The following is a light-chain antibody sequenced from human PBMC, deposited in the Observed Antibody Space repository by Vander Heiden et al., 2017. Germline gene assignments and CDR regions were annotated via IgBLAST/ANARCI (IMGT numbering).Light chain of an antibody. CDR3: CSYAGSYTYV. CDR2: DVS. CDR1: SSDVGGYNQ. Sequence: QSALTQPRSVSGSPGQSVTISCTGTSSDVGGYNQVSWYQQHPGKAPKFLMYDVSERPPGVLDRFFGSKSGNTASLTISGLQAEDEAEYYCCSYAGSYTYVFGSGTKVTVL. J-gene: IGLJ1*01. V-gene: IGLV2-11*01.